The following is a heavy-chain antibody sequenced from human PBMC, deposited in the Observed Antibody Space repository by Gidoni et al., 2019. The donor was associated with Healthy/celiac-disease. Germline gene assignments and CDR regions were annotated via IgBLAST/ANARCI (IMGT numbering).Heavy chain of an antibody. V-gene: IGHV4-39*01. D-gene: IGHD6-13*01. CDR3: ARVEFGAAAGTSFFDY. J-gene: IGHJ4*02. Sequence: QLQLQESGPGLVKPSETLSLTCTVSGGSISSSRYYWGWIRQPPGKGLEWIGSIYYSGSTYYNPSLKSRVTISVDTSKNQFSLKLSSVTAADTAVYYCARVEFGAAAGTSFFDYWGQGTLVTVSS. CDR1: GGSISSSRYY. CDR2: IYYSGST.